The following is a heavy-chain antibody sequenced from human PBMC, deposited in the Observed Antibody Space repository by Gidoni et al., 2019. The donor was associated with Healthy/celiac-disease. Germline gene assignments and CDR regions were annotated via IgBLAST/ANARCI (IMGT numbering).Heavy chain of an antibody. J-gene: IGHJ4*02. Sequence: QVQLLESGGGVVQPGRSLILSCAASGLPSSTYSMHWVRQAQGKGRGWVAVISYDGSNKYYAESVKVRFIISRDNAKNTMYLQMNSLRAEDTAVYYCARGATVVIESGVAVLTNFDYWGQGTLVTVSS. CDR2: ISYDGSNK. CDR3: ARGATVVIESGVAVLTNFDY. V-gene: IGHV3-30*01. CDR1: GLPSSTYS. D-gene: IGHD2-21*01.